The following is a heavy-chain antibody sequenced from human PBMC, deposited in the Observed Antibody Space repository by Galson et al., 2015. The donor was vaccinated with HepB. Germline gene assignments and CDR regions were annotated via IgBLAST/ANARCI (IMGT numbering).Heavy chain of an antibody. CDR3: ARQRWLRHDAFDI. D-gene: IGHD5-12*01. Sequence: QSGAEVKRPGESLKISCKGSGYTFVNYWIGWVRQMPGKGLEYMAIIYPGDSDTKYSPSFKGQVTISVDKSISTTYLQWSSLKASDTAIYYSARQRWLRHDAFDIWGQGTVVTVSS. V-gene: IGHV5-51*01. CDR2: IYPGDSDT. CDR1: GYTFVNYW. J-gene: IGHJ3*02.